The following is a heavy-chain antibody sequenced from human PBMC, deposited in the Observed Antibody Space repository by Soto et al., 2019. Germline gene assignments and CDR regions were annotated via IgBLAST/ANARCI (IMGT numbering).Heavy chain of an antibody. CDR3: ARDQDSSGWYVKNY. CDR1: GFTFSSYS. V-gene: IGHV3-21*01. Sequence: EVPLVESGGGLVKPGGSLRLSCAASGFTFSSYSMNWVRQAPGKGLEWVSSISSSSSYIYYADSVKGRFTISRDNAKNSLYLQMNSLRAEDTAVYYCARDQDSSGWYVKNYWGQGTLVTVSS. D-gene: IGHD6-19*01. J-gene: IGHJ4*02. CDR2: ISSSSSYI.